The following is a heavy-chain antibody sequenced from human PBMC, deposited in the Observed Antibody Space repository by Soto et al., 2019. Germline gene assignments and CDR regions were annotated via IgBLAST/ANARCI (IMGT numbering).Heavy chain of an antibody. V-gene: IGHV4-31*03. D-gene: IGHD2-15*01. CDR1: GGSISSGGYY. Sequence: PSETLSLTCTVSGGSISSGGYYWSWIRQHPGKGLEWIGYIYYSGSTYYNPSLKSRVTISVDTSKNQFSLKLSSVTAADTAVYYCARAYCSGGSCYLDYWGQGTLVTVSS. CDR3: ARAYCSGGSCYLDY. CDR2: IYYSGST. J-gene: IGHJ4*02.